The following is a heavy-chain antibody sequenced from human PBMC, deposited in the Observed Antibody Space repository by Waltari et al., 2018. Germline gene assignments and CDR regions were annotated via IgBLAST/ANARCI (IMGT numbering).Heavy chain of an antibody. CDR2: IIPIFGTA. CDR3: ARLVWSITGTTGAFDI. V-gene: IGHV1-69*12. J-gene: IGHJ3*02. D-gene: IGHD1-7*01. Sequence: QVQLVQSGAEVKKPGSSVKVSCKASGGTFSSYAIRGVRQAPGQGLEWMGGIIPIFGTANYAQKFQGRVTITADESTSTAYMELSSLRSEDTAVYYCARLVWSITGTTGAFDIWGQGTMVTVSS. CDR1: GGTFSSYA.